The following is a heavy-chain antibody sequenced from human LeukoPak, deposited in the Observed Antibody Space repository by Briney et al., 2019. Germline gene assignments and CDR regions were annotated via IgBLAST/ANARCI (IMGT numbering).Heavy chain of an antibody. CDR1: GGSFSGYY. CDR2: INHSGST. J-gene: IGHJ4*02. Sequence: SETLSLTCAVYGGSFSGYYWSWIRQPPGKGLEWIGEINHSGSTNYNPSLKSRVTISVDTSKNQFSLKLSSVTAADTAVYYCARRLWFGEFIDYWGQGTLVTVSS. CDR3: ARRLWFGEFIDY. V-gene: IGHV4-34*01. D-gene: IGHD3-10*01.